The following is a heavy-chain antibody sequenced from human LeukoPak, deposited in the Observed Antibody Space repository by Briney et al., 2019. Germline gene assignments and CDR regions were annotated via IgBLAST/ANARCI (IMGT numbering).Heavy chain of an antibody. V-gene: IGHV1-2*04. CDR2: INPNSGGT. CDR1: GYTFTGYY. CDR3: ARARMRYSSGSRGMDV. J-gene: IGHJ6*02. D-gene: IGHD6-19*01. Sequence: ASVKVSCKASGYTFTGYYMHWVRQAPGQGLEWMGWINPNSGGTNYAQKFQGWVTMTRDTSISTAYMELSRLRSDDTAVYYCARARMRYSSGSRGMDVWGQGTTVTVSS.